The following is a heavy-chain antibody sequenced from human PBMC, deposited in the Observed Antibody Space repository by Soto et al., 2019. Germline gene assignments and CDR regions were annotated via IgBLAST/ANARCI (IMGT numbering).Heavy chain of an antibody. Sequence: ELQVVESGGGLVQPGGSLRLSCAASGFTLSDHHMDWVRQVPGKGLEWVGRTTNKANGYTTQYAASVQGRFTISRDDSKNALYLKMNSLKTEDTAVYYCARDGRRYGGYCDYWGQGSLVTVSP. CDR1: GFTLSDHH. J-gene: IGHJ4*02. V-gene: IGHV3-72*01. CDR3: ARDGRRYGGYCDY. CDR2: TTNKANGYTT. D-gene: IGHD1-1*01.